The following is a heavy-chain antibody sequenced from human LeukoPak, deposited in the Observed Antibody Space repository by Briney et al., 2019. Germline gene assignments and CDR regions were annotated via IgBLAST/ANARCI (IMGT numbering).Heavy chain of an antibody. Sequence: PSVTLSLTCTVSGGSISSGDYYWSWIRQPPGKGLEWIGYIYYSGSTCYNPSLKSRVTISVDTSKNQFSLKLSSVTAADTAVYYCARASMIVVVIDYWGQGTLVTVSS. CDR3: ARASMIVVVIDY. V-gene: IGHV4-30-4*01. D-gene: IGHD3-22*01. CDR2: IYYSGST. CDR1: GGSISSGDYY. J-gene: IGHJ4*02.